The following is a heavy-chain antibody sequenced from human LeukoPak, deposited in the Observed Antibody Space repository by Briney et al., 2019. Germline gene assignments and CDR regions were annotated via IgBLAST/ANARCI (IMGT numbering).Heavy chain of an antibody. CDR1: GFTFSSFA. CDR3: AREYSSSWGIDY. V-gene: IGHV3-74*01. D-gene: IGHD6-13*01. J-gene: IGHJ4*02. CDR2: INSDGSRI. Sequence: GGSLRLSCAASGFTFSSFAMSWVRQAPGKGLVWVSRINSDGSRISYADSVKGRFTISRDNAKNTLYLQMNSLRAEDTAVYYCAREYSSSWGIDYWGQGALVTVSS.